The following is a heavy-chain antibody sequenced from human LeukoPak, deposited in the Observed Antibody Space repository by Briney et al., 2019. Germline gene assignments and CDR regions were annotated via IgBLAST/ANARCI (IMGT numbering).Heavy chain of an antibody. CDR2: ISSNGGST. CDR3: ARDHNFDWSPQAFDI. J-gene: IGHJ3*02. D-gene: IGHD3-9*01. Sequence: GGSLRLSCAASGFTFSSYAMHWVRQAPGKGLEYVSAISSNGGSTYYANSVKGRFTISRDNAKNSLYLQMNSLRAEDTAVYYCARDHNFDWSPQAFDIWGQGTMVTVSS. CDR1: GFTFSSYA. V-gene: IGHV3-64*01.